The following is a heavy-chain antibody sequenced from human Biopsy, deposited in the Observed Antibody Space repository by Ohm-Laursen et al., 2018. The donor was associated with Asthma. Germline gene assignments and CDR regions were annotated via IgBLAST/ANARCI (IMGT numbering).Heavy chain of an antibody. D-gene: IGHD4-23*01. Sequence: SLRLSCAASGFTVSTNGMSWVRQPPGKGLEWVSVIYSGGGTYYADSVQGRVTISRDNSTNTLSLQMNSLRAEDTAVYYCARAYGGSFFSGSFDIWGQGTMVTVSS. V-gene: IGHV3-53*01. CDR3: ARAYGGSFFSGSFDI. J-gene: IGHJ3*02. CDR1: GFTVSTNG. CDR2: IYSGGGT.